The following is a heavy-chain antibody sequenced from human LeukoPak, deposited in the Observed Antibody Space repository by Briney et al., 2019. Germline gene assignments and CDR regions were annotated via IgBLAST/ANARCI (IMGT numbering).Heavy chain of an antibody. CDR3: AKDRGRYYDSSGYYWGYYFDS. V-gene: IGHV3-23*01. CDR2: ISGSGGST. Sequence: GGSLRLSCAASGFTFITYAVNWVRQAPGKGLEWVSAISGSGGSTYYADSVKGRFTISRDNSKNTLYLEMSSLRAEDTAVYYCAKDRGRYYDSSGYYWGYYFDSWGQGILVTVST. D-gene: IGHD3-22*01. CDR1: GFTFITYA. J-gene: IGHJ4*02.